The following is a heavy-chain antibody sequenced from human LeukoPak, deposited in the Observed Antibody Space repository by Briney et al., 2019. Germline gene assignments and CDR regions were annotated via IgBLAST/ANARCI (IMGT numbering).Heavy chain of an antibody. Sequence: SETLSLTCGVYGGSFSNYCWSWIRQPPGKGLEWIGEIKHGGSTNYNPSLKSRVTISVDMSKNQFSLKLSPVTAPDTAVYYCTRHRSPHAGSSSWHDYWGQGTLVTASS. CDR3: TRHRSPHAGSSSWHDY. V-gene: IGHV4-34*01. D-gene: IGHD6-13*01. CDR1: GGSFSNYC. CDR2: IKHGGST. J-gene: IGHJ4*02.